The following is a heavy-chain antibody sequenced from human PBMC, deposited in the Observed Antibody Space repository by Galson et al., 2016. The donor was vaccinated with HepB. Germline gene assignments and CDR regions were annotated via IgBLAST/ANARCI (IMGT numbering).Heavy chain of an antibody. CDR1: GFTVSSSH. CDR2: IYSGGSA. V-gene: IGHV3-53*01. D-gene: IGHD4-11*01. CDR3: ARDSHRLPGY. Sequence: SLRLSCAASGFTVSSSHMSWVRQAPGKGLEWVSLIYSGGSAYYADSVKGRFTITRDNSKNTVYLQVNSLRAEDTAVYYCARDSHRLPGYWGQGTLVTVSS. J-gene: IGHJ4*02.